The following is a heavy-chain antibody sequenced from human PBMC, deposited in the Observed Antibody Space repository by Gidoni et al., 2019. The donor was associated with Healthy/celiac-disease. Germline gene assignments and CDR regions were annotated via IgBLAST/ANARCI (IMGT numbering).Heavy chain of an antibody. J-gene: IGHJ4*02. D-gene: IGHD5-12*01. CDR2: IYYSGST. CDR1: GGSISSGGYS. V-gene: IGHV4-30-4*07. Sequence: QVQLQESGPGLVKPSQPLSLTCAGPGGSISSGGYSWSWIRQQPGKGLEWIGYIYYSGSTYYNPSLKSRVTISVDTSKNQFSLKLSSVTAADTAVYYCARGDGYNPDYWGQGTLVTVSS. CDR3: ARGDGYNPDY.